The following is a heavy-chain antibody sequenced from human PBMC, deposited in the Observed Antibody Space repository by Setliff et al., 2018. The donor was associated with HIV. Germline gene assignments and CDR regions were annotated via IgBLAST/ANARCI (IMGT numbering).Heavy chain of an antibody. CDR1: GYTFTSYY. CDR2: INPSGGST. D-gene: IGHD6-19*01. Sequence: ASVKVSCKASGYTFTSYYIHWVRQAPGQGLEWMGRINPSGGSTSYAQKFQGRVTMTRDTSTSTVYMELSSLRSEDTAVYYCARDGDSSGWYGYYYYMDVWGKGTTVTVSS. V-gene: IGHV1-46*01. J-gene: IGHJ6*03. CDR3: ARDGDSSGWYGYYYYMDV.